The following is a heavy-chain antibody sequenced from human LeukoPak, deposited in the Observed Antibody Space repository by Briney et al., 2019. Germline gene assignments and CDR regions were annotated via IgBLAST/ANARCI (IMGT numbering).Heavy chain of an antibody. J-gene: IGHJ4*02. Sequence: GGSLRLSCAASGFTFSSYAMIWVRQAPRKGLEWVSVVSGSGSSTDYADSVKGRFTISRDNSKNTLYLQMSSLSAEDTAVYYCAKMNVVTGYYTPNFDFWGQGTLVTVSS. CDR1: GFTFSSYA. V-gene: IGHV3-23*01. CDR3: AKMNVVTGYYTPNFDF. CDR2: VSGSGSST. D-gene: IGHD3/OR15-3a*01.